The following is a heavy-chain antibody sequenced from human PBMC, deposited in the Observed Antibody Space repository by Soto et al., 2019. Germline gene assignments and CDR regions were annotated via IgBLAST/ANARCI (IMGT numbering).Heavy chain of an antibody. Sequence: PGGSLRLSCAASGFTFSSYAMSWVRQAPGKGLDWVSSTSSNGAATYYGDSVRGRFTFSRDNSKNMLYLQMNSLTAGDTAVYYCATISVASNAEYWGQGTQVTVS. V-gene: IGHV3-23*01. CDR3: ATISVASNAEY. CDR2: TSSNGAAT. J-gene: IGHJ4*02. D-gene: IGHD5-12*01. CDR1: GFTFSSYA.